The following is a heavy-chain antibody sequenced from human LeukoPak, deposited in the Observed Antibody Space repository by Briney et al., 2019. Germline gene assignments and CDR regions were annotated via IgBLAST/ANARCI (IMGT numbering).Heavy chain of an antibody. D-gene: IGHD3-22*01. Sequence: PGGSLRLSCAASGFTFSSYAMHWVRQAPGKGLEYVSAISSNGGSTYYANSVKGRFTISRDNSKNTPYLQMGSLRAEDTAVYYCARALTYYYDTWGQGTLVTVSS. J-gene: IGHJ5*02. CDR1: GFTFSSYA. CDR2: ISSNGGST. V-gene: IGHV3-64*01. CDR3: ARALTYYYDT.